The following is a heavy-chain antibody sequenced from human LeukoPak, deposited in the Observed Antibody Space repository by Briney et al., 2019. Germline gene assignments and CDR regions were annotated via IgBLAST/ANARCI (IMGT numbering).Heavy chain of an antibody. CDR3: AKALWFGERRTDLTVFSYYFDY. Sequence: GRSLRLSCAASGFTFDDYAMHWVRQAPGKGLEWVSGISWNSGSIGYADSVKGRFTISRDNAKNSLYLQMNSLRAEDTALYYCAKALWFGERRTDLTVFSYYFDYWGQGTLVTVSS. D-gene: IGHD3-10*01. CDR2: ISWNSGSI. CDR1: GFTFDDYA. V-gene: IGHV3-9*01. J-gene: IGHJ4*02.